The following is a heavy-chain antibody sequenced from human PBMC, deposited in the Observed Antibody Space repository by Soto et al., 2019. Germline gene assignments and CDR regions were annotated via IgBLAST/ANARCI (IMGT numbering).Heavy chain of an antibody. Sequence: GASVKVSCKVSGYTLTELSMHWVRQAPGKGLEWMGGFDPEDGETIYAQKFQGRVTMTEDTSTDTAYMELSSLRSEDTAVYYCATDLRIAVAPGRVRFDPWGQGTLVTVSS. CDR1: GYTLTELS. J-gene: IGHJ5*02. CDR2: FDPEDGET. D-gene: IGHD6-19*01. V-gene: IGHV1-24*01. CDR3: ATDLRIAVAPGRVRFDP.